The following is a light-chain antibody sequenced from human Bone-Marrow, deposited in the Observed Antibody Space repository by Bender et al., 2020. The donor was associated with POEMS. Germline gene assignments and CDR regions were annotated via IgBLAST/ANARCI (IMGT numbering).Light chain of an antibody. CDR1: SSDIGNYGF. V-gene: IGLV2-14*02. CDR3: SSYAASTTLEV. Sequence: QSALTQPASVSGSPGQSITISCTGTSSDIGNYGFVSWYQQHPGKAPKLIIYEATKRPSGVSYRFSASKSGNSASLTISGLQLDDEADYYCSSYAASTTLEVFGGGTKVTVL. CDR2: EAT. J-gene: IGLJ3*02.